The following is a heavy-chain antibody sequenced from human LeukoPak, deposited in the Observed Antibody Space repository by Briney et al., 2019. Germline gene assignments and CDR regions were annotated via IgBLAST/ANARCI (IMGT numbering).Heavy chain of an antibody. J-gene: IGHJ4*02. CDR1: GFTFSSYE. Sequence: GGSLRLSCAASGFTFSSYEMNWVRQAPGKGLEWVSYISSSGSTIYYADSVKGRFTISRDNAKNSLYLQMNSLRAEDTAVYYCAGSCYFTSSLDYWGQGTLVTVSS. V-gene: IGHV3-48*03. D-gene: IGHD2-15*01. CDR2: ISSSGSTI. CDR3: AGSCYFTSSLDY.